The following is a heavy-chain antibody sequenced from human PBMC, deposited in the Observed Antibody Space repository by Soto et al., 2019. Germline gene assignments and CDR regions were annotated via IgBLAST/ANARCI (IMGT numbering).Heavy chain of an antibody. D-gene: IGHD2-2*01. CDR3: AGDRECISTSCPLPHYGMDV. CDR2: IIPIFGTA. J-gene: IGHJ6*02. Sequence: QVQLVQSGAEVKKPGSSVKVSCKASGGTFSSYAISWVRQAPGQGLEWMGGIIPIFGTANYAQKFQGRVTITADESTSTAYMELSSLRSEDTAVYYCAGDRECISTSCPLPHYGMDVWGQGTTVTVSS. CDR1: GGTFSSYA. V-gene: IGHV1-69*12.